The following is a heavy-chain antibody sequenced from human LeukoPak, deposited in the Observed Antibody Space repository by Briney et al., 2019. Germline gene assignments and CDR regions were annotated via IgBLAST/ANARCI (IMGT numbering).Heavy chain of an antibody. J-gene: IGHJ4*02. V-gene: IGHV3-30*03. Sequence: GRSLRLSCAASEFTFSTYGMHWVRQAPGKGLEWVAVISYDGSNKYYADSVKGRFTISRDNAQNSLYLQMNSLRAEDTAVHYCARRFRYSSGWYGDYWGQGTLVTVSS. CDR1: EFTFSTYG. CDR3: ARRFRYSSGWYGDY. CDR2: ISYDGSNK. D-gene: IGHD6-19*01.